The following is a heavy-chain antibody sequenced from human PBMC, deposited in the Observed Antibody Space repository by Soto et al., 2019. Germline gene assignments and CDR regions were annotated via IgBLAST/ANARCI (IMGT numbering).Heavy chain of an antibody. D-gene: IGHD3-22*01. Sequence: QVQLVQSGAEVKKPGSSVKVSCKASGGTFSSYTISWVRQAPGQGLEWMGRIIPILGIANYAQKFQGRVTITADKPPSRAHMQLSSLRSEDTAVYYCARDGYDSSGYYVRWFDPWGLGGLVTVSS. CDR2: IIPILGIA. CDR1: GGTFSSYT. J-gene: IGHJ5*02. V-gene: IGHV1-69*08. CDR3: ARDGYDSSGYYVRWFDP.